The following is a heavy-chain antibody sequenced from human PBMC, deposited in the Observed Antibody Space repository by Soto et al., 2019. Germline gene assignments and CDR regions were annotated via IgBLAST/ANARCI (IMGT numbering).Heavy chain of an antibody. Sequence: QVQLVESGGGVVQPGRSLRLSCAASGFTFSSYGMHWVRQAPGKGLEWVAVISYDGSNKYYADSVKGLFTISRDKSKNTLYLQMNSLRAEDTAVYYCAKGVYGEMYYYGMDVWGQVTTVTVSS. J-gene: IGHJ6*02. CDR2: ISYDGSNK. V-gene: IGHV3-30*18. CDR1: GFTFSSYG. CDR3: AKGVYGEMYYYGMDV. D-gene: IGHD4-17*01.